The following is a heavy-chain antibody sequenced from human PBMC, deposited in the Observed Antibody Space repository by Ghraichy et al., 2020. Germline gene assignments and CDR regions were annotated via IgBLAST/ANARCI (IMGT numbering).Heavy chain of an antibody. CDR2: INSDGSST. CDR1: GFTFSSYW. Sequence: GGSLRLSCAASGFTFSSYWMHWVRQVPGKGLVWVSRINSDGSSTSYADSVKGRFTISRDNAKNTLYLQMNSLRAEDTAVFYCARAGVDGWYSRWGQGTLVTVSS. D-gene: IGHD6-19*01. V-gene: IGHV3-74*01. CDR3: ARAGVDGWYSR. J-gene: IGHJ4*02.